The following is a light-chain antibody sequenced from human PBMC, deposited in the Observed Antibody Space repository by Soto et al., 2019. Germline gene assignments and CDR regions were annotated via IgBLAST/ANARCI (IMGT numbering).Light chain of an antibody. J-gene: IGKJ5*01. CDR3: QQRSNWPT. CDR1: QSVSSY. V-gene: IGKV3-11*01. CDR2: DAS. Sequence: EIVLTQSPATLSLSPGEIATLSCRASQSVSSYLGWYQQKPGQAPRLLIYDASNRATGIPARFSGSGSGTDFTLTISSLEPEDFAVYYCQQRSNWPTFGQGTRLEIK.